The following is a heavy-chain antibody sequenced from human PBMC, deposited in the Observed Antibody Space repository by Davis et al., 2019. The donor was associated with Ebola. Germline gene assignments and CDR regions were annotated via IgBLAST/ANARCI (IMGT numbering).Heavy chain of an antibody. CDR1: GYSISSGYY. Sequence: PSETLSLTCTVSGYSISSGYYWGWIRQPPGKGLEWIGSIYHSGSTYYNPSLKSRVTISVETSKNQFSLKLSSVTAADTAVYYCARVTMVRGTIISDWGQGTLVTVSS. D-gene: IGHD3-10*01. V-gene: IGHV4-38-2*02. J-gene: IGHJ4*02. CDR3: ARVTMVRGTIISD. CDR2: IYHSGST.